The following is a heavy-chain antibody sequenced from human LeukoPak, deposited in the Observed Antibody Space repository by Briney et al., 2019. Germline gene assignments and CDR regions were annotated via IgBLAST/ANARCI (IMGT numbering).Heavy chain of an antibody. D-gene: IGHD3-10*01. V-gene: IGHV4-61*02. J-gene: IGHJ6*03. CDR3: ASITMVRGVSSYYYYMDV. Sequence: SETLSLTYTVSGGSISSGSYYWSWIRQPAGKGLVWIGRICTSGSTNYNPSLKSRVTISVDTSKNQFSLKLSSVTAADTAVYYCASITMVRGVSSYYYYMDVWGKGTTVTVSS. CDR1: GGSISSGSYY. CDR2: ICTSGST.